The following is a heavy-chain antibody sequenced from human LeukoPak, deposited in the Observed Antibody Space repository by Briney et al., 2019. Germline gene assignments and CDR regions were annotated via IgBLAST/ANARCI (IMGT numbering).Heavy chain of an antibody. CDR2: IKQDGSEK. V-gene: IGHV3-7*01. Sequence: PGGSLRLSCAASGFAFSSYWMSWVRQAPGKGLEWVANIKQDGSEKYYMDSVKGRFTISRDDAKNSLYLQMNSLRAEDTAVYYCARGHHIAVAGTAFDYWGQGTLVTVSS. D-gene: IGHD6-19*01. CDR1: GFAFSSYW. CDR3: ARGHHIAVAGTAFDY. J-gene: IGHJ4*02.